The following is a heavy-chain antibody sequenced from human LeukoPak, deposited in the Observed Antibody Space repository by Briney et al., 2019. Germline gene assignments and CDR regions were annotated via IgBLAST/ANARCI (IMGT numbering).Heavy chain of an antibody. CDR3: ARLRAAFDI. CDR1: GGSISSYY. V-gene: IGHV4-59*08. J-gene: IGHJ3*02. Sequence: SETLSLTCTVSGGSISSYYWSWIRQPPGKGLEWIGYIYYSGSTNYNPSLKSRVTISVDTSKNQFSLKLSSVTAADTAVYYCARLRAAFDIWGQGTMVTVSS. CDR2: IYYSGST.